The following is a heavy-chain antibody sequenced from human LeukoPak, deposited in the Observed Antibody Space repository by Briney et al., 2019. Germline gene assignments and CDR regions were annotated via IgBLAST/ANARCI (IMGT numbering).Heavy chain of an antibody. V-gene: IGHV3-30*18. CDR1: GFTFSSYG. J-gene: IGHJ4*02. CDR2: ISYDGSNN. CDR3: AKNAREWLLRDYFDY. Sequence: QPGRSLRLSCAASGFTFSSYGMHWVRQAPGKGLEGVAVISYDGSNNYYADSVKGRFTISRDNSKNTMYLQMNSLKAEDTAVYYCAKNAREWLLRDYFDYWGQGTLVTVSS. D-gene: IGHD6-19*01.